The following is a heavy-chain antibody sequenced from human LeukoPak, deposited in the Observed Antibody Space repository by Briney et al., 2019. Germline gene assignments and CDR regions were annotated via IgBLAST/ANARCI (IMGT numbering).Heavy chain of an antibody. Sequence: SETLSLTCAVYGGSFSGYYWSWIRQPPGKGLEWIGEINHSGSTNYNPSLKSRVTISVDTSKNQFSLKLSSVTAADTAVYYCARGGFWSGYYWGQGTLVTVSS. D-gene: IGHD3-3*01. CDR1: GGSFSGYY. J-gene: IGHJ4*02. CDR2: INHSGST. V-gene: IGHV4-34*01. CDR3: ARGGFWSGYY.